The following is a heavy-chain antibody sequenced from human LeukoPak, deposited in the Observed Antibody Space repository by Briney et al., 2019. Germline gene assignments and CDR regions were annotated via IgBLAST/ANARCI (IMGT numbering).Heavy chain of an antibody. D-gene: IGHD3-10*01. J-gene: IGHJ6*02. CDR2: ISYDGSNK. CDR1: GFTFSSYG. Sequence: GRSLRLSCAASGFTFSSYGMHWVRQAPGKGLEWVAVISYDGSNKYYADSVKGRFTISRDNSKNTLYLQMNSLRAEDTAVYYCARAMVRGVNNYYYGMDVWGQGTTVTVSS. CDR3: ARAMVRGVNNYYYGMDV. V-gene: IGHV3-30*03.